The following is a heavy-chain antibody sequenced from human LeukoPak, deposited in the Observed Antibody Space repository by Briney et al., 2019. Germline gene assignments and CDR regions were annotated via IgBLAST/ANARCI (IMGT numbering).Heavy chain of an antibody. CDR3: ARGASIIMVRGVIEGYFDY. J-gene: IGHJ4*02. V-gene: IGHV1-18*01. D-gene: IGHD3-10*01. Sequence: ASVKVSCKASGYTFTTYGISWVRQAPGQGLEWMGWISTYNGNTKYAQKLQGRVTMTTDTSTSTAYMELRSLRSDDTAVYYCARGASIIMVRGVIEGYFDYWGQGTLVTVSS. CDR2: ISTYNGNT. CDR1: GYTFTTYG.